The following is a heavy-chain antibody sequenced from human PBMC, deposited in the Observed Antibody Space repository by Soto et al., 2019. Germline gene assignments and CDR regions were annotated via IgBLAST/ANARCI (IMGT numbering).Heavy chain of an antibody. Sequence: WASVKVSCKASGFTFSTNYMHWLRQAPGQGLEWMGIINPNDNSTTNAEKFQGRVTMTSDTSTSTVYMELSSLRSEDTAFYYCARDVVDHYFDYWGQGTLVTVSS. CDR2: INPNDNST. V-gene: IGHV1-46*01. J-gene: IGHJ4*02. CDR1: GFTFSTNY. CDR3: ARDVVDHYFDY.